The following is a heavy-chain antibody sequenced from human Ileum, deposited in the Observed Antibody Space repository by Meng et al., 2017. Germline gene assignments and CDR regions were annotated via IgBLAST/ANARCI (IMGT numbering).Heavy chain of an antibody. CDR2: ISHSGST. Sequence: GSLRLSCAVSSGSITSDTYWSWVRLPPGKGLEWIGQISHSGSTFYNPSLKSRVTMSVDKSKSQFSLMLTSVTAADTAVYYCARHGGYYQGFWGQGTRVT. CDR1: SGSITSDTY. D-gene: IGHD4-23*01. CDR3: ARHGGYYQGF. J-gene: IGHJ4*02. V-gene: IGHV4-4*02.